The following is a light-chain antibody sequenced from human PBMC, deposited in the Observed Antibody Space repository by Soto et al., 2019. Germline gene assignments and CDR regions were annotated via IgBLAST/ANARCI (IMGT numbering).Light chain of an antibody. V-gene: IGKV3-11*01. CDR3: QQYGSSPIT. Sequence: SVLTQSPATLSLSPGDRATLSCRASRSVGTYLAWYQQKPGQAPRLLIFDASNRATGIPARFGGSGSGTEFTLTISSLEPEDFAVYYCQQYGSSPITFGQGTRLEIK. CDR2: DAS. J-gene: IGKJ5*01. CDR1: RSVGTY.